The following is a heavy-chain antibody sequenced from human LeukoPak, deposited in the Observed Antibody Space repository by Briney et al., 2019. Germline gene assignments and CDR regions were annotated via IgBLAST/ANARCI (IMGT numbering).Heavy chain of an antibody. J-gene: IGHJ5*02. CDR3: ARGWWFDP. CDR1: GFTFSSYA. CDR2: ISYDGSNK. V-gene: IGHV3-30-3*01. Sequence: QPGGSLRLSCAASGFTFSSYAMHWVRQAPGKGLEWVAVISYDGSNKYYADSVKGRFTISRDNSKNTLYLQMNSLRAEDTAVYYCARGWWFDPWGQGTLVTVSS.